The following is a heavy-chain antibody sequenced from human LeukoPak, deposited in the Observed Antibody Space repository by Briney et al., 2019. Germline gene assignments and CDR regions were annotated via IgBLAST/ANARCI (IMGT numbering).Heavy chain of an antibody. V-gene: IGHV5-51*01. D-gene: IGHD6-13*01. CDR2: IYPGDSDT. CDR3: ARLPLRQYSSSWPSYFDY. J-gene: IGHJ4*02. CDR1: GYSFTSYW. Sequence: GESLKISCKGSGYSFTSYWIGWVRQMPGKGLEWMGIIYPGDSDTRYSPSFQGQVTISADKSISTAYLQWSSLKASDTAMYYCARLPLRQYSSSWPSYFDYWGQGTLVTVSS.